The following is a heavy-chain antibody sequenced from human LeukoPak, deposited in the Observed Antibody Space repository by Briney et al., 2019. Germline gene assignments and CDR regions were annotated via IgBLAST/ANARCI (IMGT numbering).Heavy chain of an antibody. J-gene: IGHJ6*03. Sequence: PGASLRLSCTASGYTFTSYGMSWVRQAPGQGLEWMGPITAYNGNTKYAQNVKGRVTITRDTSTSTPYLQMNSLRADDTAVFYCARGRIPAARDYYYSYMEVWGKGTTVTVSS. D-gene: IGHD2-2*01. CDR2: ITAYNGNT. CDR1: GYTFTSYG. CDR3: ARGRIPAARDYYYSYMEV. V-gene: IGHV1-18*01.